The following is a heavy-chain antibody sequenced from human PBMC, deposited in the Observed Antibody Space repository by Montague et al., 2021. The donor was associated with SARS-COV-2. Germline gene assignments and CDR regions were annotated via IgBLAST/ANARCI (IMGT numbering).Heavy chain of an antibody. Sequence: SETLSLTCTVSGDSVSSSDHYWGWIRQPPGKGLEWLGIVYYSGYTYYXCSVKGRVTISIDASKNQFSLKLNSLTATDTAIYHCARRRLREDYFDFWGQGTLLTVSS. CDR1: GDSVSSSDHY. CDR2: VYYSGYT. D-gene: IGHD4-17*01. J-gene: IGHJ4*02. V-gene: IGHV4-39*01. CDR3: ARRRLREDYFDF.